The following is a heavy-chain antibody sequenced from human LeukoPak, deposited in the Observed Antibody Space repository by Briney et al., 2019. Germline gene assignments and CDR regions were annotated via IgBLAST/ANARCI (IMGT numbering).Heavy chain of an antibody. Sequence: GGSLRLSCAASGFTFDDYAMHWVRQAPGKGLEWVSLISWDGGSTYYADSVKGRFTISRDNAKNSLYLQMNSLRAEDTAVYYCARDFTYYYDSSGYGHGAFDIWGQGTMVTVSS. CDR2: ISWDGGST. CDR3: ARDFTYYYDSSGYGHGAFDI. D-gene: IGHD3-22*01. J-gene: IGHJ3*02. CDR1: GFTFDDYA. V-gene: IGHV3-43D*03.